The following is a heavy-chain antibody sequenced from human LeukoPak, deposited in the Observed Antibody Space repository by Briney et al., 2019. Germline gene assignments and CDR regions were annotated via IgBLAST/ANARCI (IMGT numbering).Heavy chain of an antibody. D-gene: IGHD3-22*01. CDR1: GYTLTELS. V-gene: IGHV1-24*01. CDR2: FDPEDGEA. CDR3: ASYYYDSSGSYSFDY. Sequence: ASVKVSCKVSGYTLTELSMHWVRQAPGKGLEWMGGFDPEDGEAIYAQKFQGRVTMTEDTSTDTAYMELSSLRSEDTAVYYCASYYYDSSGSYSFDYWGQGTLVTVSS. J-gene: IGHJ4*02.